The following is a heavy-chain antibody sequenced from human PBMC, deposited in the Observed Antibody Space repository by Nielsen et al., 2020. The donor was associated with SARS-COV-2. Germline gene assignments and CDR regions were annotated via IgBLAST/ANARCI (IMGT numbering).Heavy chain of an antibody. V-gene: IGHV3-NL1*01. D-gene: IGHD2-8*02. CDR3: ARDLTGDAFDI. CDR1: GFFFSRFV. Sequence: GGSLRLSCVGSGFFFSRFVMHWVRQAPGKGPEWVASIHYSGTTADYADSVKGRFTISRDNSRNTLYLQINSLRVDDTAVYYCARDLTGDAFDIWGQGTMVTVSS. CDR2: IHYSGTTA. J-gene: IGHJ3*02.